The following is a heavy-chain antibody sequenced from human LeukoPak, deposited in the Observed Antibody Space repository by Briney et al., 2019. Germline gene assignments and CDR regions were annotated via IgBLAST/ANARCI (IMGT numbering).Heavy chain of an antibody. Sequence: QTGGSLRLSCAAPGFTFSSYGMHWVRQAPGKGLEWVAVISYDGSNKYYADSVKGRFTISRDNSKNTLYLQMNSLRAEDTAVYYCAKERYDILTGYYNYYYGMDVWGQGTTVTVSS. D-gene: IGHD3-9*01. CDR1: GFTFSSYG. CDR3: AKERYDILTGYYNYYYGMDV. V-gene: IGHV3-30*18. CDR2: ISYDGSNK. J-gene: IGHJ6*02.